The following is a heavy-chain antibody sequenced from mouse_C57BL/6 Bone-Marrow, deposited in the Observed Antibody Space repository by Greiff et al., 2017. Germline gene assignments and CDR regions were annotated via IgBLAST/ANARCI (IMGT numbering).Heavy chain of an antibody. V-gene: IGHV5-4*01. D-gene: IGHD1-1*02. CDR1: GFTFSSYA. CDR3: AREGWLDY. J-gene: IGHJ2*01. CDR2: ISDGGSYT. Sequence: EVKVEESGGGLVKPGGSLKLSCAASGFTFSSYAMSWVRQTPEKRLEWVATISDGGSYTYYPDNVKGRFTISRDNAKNNLYLQMSHLKSEDTAMYYCAREGWLDYWGQGTTLTVSS.